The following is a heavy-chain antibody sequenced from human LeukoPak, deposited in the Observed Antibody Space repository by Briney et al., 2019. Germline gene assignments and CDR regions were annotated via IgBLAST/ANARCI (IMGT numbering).Heavy chain of an antibody. V-gene: IGHV1-2*02. CDR2: INPNSGGT. D-gene: IGHD5-18*01. Sequence: ASVKVSCKASGYTFTGYYMHWVRQAPGQGLEWMGWINPNSGGTNYAQKFQGRVTMTRDTSISTAYMELSRLRSDDTAVYYCARHVDTAMVDWFDPWGQGTLVTVSS. J-gene: IGHJ5*02. CDR1: GYTFTGYY. CDR3: ARHVDTAMVDWFDP.